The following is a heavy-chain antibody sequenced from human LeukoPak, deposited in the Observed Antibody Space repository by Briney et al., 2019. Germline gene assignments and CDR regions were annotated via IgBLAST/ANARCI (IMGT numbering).Heavy chain of an antibody. CDR2: INPSGGST. CDR3: ATSPKTEYYYYYMDV. Sequence: EASVKVSCKASGYTFTSYYMHWVRQAPGQGLEWMGIINPSGGSTSYAQKFQGRVTMTRDMSTSTVYMELSSLRSGDTAVYYCATSPKTEYYYYYMDVWGKGTTVTVSS. CDR1: GYTFTSYY. V-gene: IGHV1-46*01. J-gene: IGHJ6*03. D-gene: IGHD2-21*02.